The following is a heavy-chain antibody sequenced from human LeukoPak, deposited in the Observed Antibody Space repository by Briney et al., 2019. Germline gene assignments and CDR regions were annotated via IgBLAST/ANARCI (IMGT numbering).Heavy chain of an antibody. D-gene: IGHD4-17*01. V-gene: IGHV3-30-3*01. CDR1: GFTFSSYA. J-gene: IGHJ1*01. CDR3: ARGDYGDYVVGAEYFQH. CDR2: ISYDGSNK. Sequence: GRSLRLSCAASGFTFSSYAMHWVRQAPGKGLEWVAVISYDGSNKYYADSVKGRFTISRDNSKNTLYLQMNSLRAEVTAVYYCARGDYGDYVVGAEYFQHWGQGTLVTVSS.